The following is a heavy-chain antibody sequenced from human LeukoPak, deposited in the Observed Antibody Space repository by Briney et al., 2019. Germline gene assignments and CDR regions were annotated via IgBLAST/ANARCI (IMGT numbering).Heavy chain of an antibody. V-gene: IGHV4-59*01. CDR1: GASFSTNY. Sequence: SETLSLTCSVSGASFSTNYWSWIRQPPGRGLEWIGYVFDSGSTNYNPSLKSRVTISVDTSTKQFSLRLSSVTAADTAVYYCERLYQQSKWKYYYYYMDVWGKGAAVTVSS. CDR3: ERLYQQSKWKYYYYYMDV. J-gene: IGHJ6*03. D-gene: IGHD1-1*01. CDR2: VFDSGST.